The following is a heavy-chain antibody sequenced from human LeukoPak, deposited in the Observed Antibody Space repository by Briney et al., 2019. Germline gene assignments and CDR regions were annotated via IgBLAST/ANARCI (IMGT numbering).Heavy chain of an antibody. CDR3: AKGKPVAGPYDAFDI. J-gene: IGHJ3*02. CDR1: GYTFTVYY. CDR2: IHPNSGAT. D-gene: IGHD6-19*01. Sequence: AASVKVSCKTSGYTFTVYYMHWVRQAPGQGLERMGWIHPNSGATNYAQKFQDRVTLTRDTSINTAYMEVSRLGFDDTAVYYCAKGKPVAGPYDAFDIWGQGTMVTVSS. V-gene: IGHV1-2*02.